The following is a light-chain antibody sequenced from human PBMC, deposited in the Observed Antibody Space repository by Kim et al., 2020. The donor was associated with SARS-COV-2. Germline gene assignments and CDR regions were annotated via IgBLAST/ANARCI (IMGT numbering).Light chain of an antibody. V-gene: IGLV2-23*02. CDR1: SSDVGSYNL. CDR3: CSYAGTSTFVV. Sequence: QSALTQPASASGSPGQSITISCTGTSSDVGSYNLVSWYQQHPGKAPKVMIYEVSQRPSGVSNRFSGSKSGNTASLTISGLQAEDEADYYCCSYAGTSTFVVFGGGTQLTVL. CDR2: EVS. J-gene: IGLJ2*01.